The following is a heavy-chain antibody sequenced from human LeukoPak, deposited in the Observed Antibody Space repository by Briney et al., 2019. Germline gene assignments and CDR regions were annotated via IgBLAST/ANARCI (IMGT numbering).Heavy chain of an antibody. V-gene: IGHV4-30-2*01. J-gene: IGHJ4*02. CDR1: GGSISSGGYY. Sequence: PSQTLSLTCTVSGGSISSGGYYWSWIRQPPGKGLEWIGYIYHSGSTYYNPSLKSRVTISVDRSKNQFSLKLTSVTAADTAVYYCATGVDSSFDYWGQGTLVTVSS. D-gene: IGHD3-3*01. CDR2: IYHSGST. CDR3: ATGVDSSFDY.